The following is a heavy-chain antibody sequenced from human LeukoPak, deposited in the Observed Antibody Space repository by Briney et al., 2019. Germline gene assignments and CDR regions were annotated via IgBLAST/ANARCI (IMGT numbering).Heavy chain of an antibody. J-gene: IGHJ4*02. CDR3: ARVAVRYSSGWFNFDY. CDR2: ISGSGGST. CDR1: GFTFSSYA. V-gene: IGHV3-23*01. D-gene: IGHD6-19*01. Sequence: GGSLRLSCAASGFTFSSYAMSWVRQAPGKGLEWVSAISGSGGSTYYADSVKGRFTISRDNSKNTLYLQMNSLRAEDTAVYYCARVAVRYSSGWFNFDYWGQGTLVTVSS.